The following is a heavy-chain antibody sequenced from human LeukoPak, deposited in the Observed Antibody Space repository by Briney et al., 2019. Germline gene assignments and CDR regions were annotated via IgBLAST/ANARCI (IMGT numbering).Heavy chain of an antibody. Sequence: GGSLRLSCAASGFTFSSYGMHWVRQAPGKGLEWVAFIRYDGSNKYYADSVKGRFTISRDNSKNTLYLQMNSLRAEDTAVYYCAKDWGGLEWLPLNYYMDVWGKGTTVTVSS. CDR2: IRYDGSNK. V-gene: IGHV3-30*02. J-gene: IGHJ6*03. CDR1: GFTFSSYG. D-gene: IGHD3-3*01. CDR3: AKDWGGLEWLPLNYYMDV.